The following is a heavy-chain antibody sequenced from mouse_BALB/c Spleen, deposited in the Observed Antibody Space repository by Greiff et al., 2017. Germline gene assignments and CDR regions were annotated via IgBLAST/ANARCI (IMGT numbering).Heavy chain of an antibody. CDR3: ARGDYRYSFAY. J-gene: IGHJ3*01. CDR1: GFTFSSYA. Sequence: EVKLVESGGGLVKPGGSLKLSCAASGFTFSSYAMSWVRQTPEKRLEWVASISSGGSTYYPDSVKGRFTISRDNARNILYLQMSSLRSEDTAMYYCARGDYRYSFAYWGQGTLVTVSA. CDR2: ISSGGST. D-gene: IGHD2-14*01. V-gene: IGHV5-6-5*01.